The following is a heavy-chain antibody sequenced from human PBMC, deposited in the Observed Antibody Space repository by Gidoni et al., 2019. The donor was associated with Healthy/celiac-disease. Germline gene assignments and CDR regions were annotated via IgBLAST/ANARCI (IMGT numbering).Heavy chain of an antibody. CDR2: INHSGST. Sequence: QVQLQQWGAGLLKPSETLSLTCPVYGGSFSGYSWSWIRQPPGKGLEWIGEINHSGSTNYNPSLKSRVTISVDTSKNQFSLKLSSVTAADTAVYYCARGGAAAGKRYFDYWGQGTLVTVSS. D-gene: IGHD6-13*01. CDR3: ARGGAAAGKRYFDY. J-gene: IGHJ4*02. V-gene: IGHV4-34*01. CDR1: GGSFSGYS.